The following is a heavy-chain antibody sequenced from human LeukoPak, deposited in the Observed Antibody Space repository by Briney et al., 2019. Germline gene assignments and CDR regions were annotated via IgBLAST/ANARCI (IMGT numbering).Heavy chain of an antibody. Sequence: GRSLRLSCAASGFTFSSYAMHWVRQAPGKGLEWVAVISYDGSNKYYADSVKGRFTISRDNSKNTLYLQMNSLRAEDTAVYYCATCARNFYCYIFDYWGQGTLVTVSS. D-gene: IGHD2-2*02. CDR1: GFTFSSYA. CDR3: ATCARNFYCYIFDY. J-gene: IGHJ4*02. V-gene: IGHV3-30-3*01. CDR2: ISYDGSNK.